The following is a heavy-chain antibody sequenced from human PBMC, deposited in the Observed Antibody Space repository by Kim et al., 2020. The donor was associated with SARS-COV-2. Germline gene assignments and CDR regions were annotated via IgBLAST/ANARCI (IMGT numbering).Heavy chain of an antibody. V-gene: IGHV4-34*01. D-gene: IGHD6-13*01. Sequence: SETLSLTCAVYGGSFSGYYWSWIRQPPGKGLEWIGEINHSGSTNYNPSLKSRVTISVDTSKNQVSLKLSSVTAADTAVYYCARGYQQLPLRDYYGMDVWGQGTTGTVSS. CDR3: ARGYQQLPLRDYYGMDV. CDR1: GGSFSGYY. CDR2: INHSGST. J-gene: IGHJ6*02.